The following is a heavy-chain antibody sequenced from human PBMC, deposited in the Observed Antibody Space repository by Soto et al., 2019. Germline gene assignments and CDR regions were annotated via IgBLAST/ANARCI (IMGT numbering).Heavy chain of an antibody. Sequence: PSETLSLTCTVSGGSISSGDYYWSWIRQPPGKGLEWIGYIYYSGSTYYNPSLKSRVTISVDTSKNQFSLKLSSVTAADTAVYYCPRATGYGDYVDYYYYGMDVWGQGTTVTVSS. J-gene: IGHJ6*02. CDR2: IYYSGST. CDR3: PRATGYGDYVDYYYYGMDV. CDR1: GGSISSGDYY. V-gene: IGHV4-30-4*01. D-gene: IGHD4-17*01.